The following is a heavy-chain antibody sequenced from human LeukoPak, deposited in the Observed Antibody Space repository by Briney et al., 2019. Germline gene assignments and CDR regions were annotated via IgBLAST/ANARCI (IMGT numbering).Heavy chain of an antibody. CDR3: ARCHCDSTGYYSVPSHLDY. CDR2: IKQDGSEK. J-gene: IGHJ4*02. D-gene: IGHD3-22*01. Sequence: PGGSLRLSCAASGFTFSTYWMTWVRQAPGKGLEWVANIKQDGSEKYYVDSLRGRFSISRDNVKNSLFLQMSSLSAEDTAVYYCARCHCDSTGYYSVPSHLDYWGQGTLVTVSS. CDR1: GFTFSTYW. V-gene: IGHV3-7*01.